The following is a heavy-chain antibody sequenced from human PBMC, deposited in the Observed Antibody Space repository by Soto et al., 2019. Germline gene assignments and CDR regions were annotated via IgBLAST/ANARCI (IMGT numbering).Heavy chain of an antibody. CDR3: ARDRSPGSSWYDVAVADLYSGMDV. Sequence: QVQLQESGPGLVKPSETLSLTCTVSGGSISSYYWSWIRQPPGKGLEWIGYIYYSGSTNYNPSLKSRVTRSVDTSKNQFSLKLSSVTAADTAVYYCARDRSPGSSWYDVAVADLYSGMDVWGQGTTVTVSS. J-gene: IGHJ6*02. CDR1: GGSISSYY. CDR2: IYYSGST. D-gene: IGHD6-13*01. V-gene: IGHV4-59*01.